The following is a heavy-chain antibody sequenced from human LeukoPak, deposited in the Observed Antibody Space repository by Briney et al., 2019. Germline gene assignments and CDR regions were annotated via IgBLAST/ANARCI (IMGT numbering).Heavy chain of an antibody. J-gene: IGHJ4*02. CDR1: GFTVSSNY. D-gene: IGHD3-3*01. CDR2: IYSGGST. CDR3: ARVESRMGYYFDY. V-gene: IGHV3-66*02. Sequence: GGSLRLSCAASGFTVSSNYMSWVRQAPGKGLEGVSVIYSGGSTYYADSVKGRFTISRDNSKNTLYLQMNSLRAEDTAVYYCARVESRMGYYFDYWGQGTLVTVSS.